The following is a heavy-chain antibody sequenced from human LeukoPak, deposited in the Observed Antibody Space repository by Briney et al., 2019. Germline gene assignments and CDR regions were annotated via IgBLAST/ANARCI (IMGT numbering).Heavy chain of an antibody. CDR3: ARGRGYCSSTSCSYYFDY. CDR2: INHSGST. D-gene: IGHD2-2*01. CDR1: GGSFSGYY. J-gene: IGHJ4*02. V-gene: IGHV4-34*01. Sequence: PSETLSLTCAVSGGSFSGYYWSWIRQPPGKGLEWIGEINHSGSTNYNPSLKSLVTISVDTSKNQFSLMLSSVTAADTAVYYCARGRGYCSSTSCSYYFDYWGQGTLVTVSS.